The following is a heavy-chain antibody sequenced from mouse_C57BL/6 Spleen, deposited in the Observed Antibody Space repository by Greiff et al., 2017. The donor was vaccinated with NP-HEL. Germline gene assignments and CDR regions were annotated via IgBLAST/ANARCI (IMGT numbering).Heavy chain of an antibody. CDR2: IDPSDSYT. V-gene: IGHV1-69*01. Sequence: QVQLQQPGAELVMPGASVKLSCKASGYTFTSYWLHWVKQRPGQGLEWIGEIDPSDSYTNYTQKFTGKSTLTVDKSSSTAYMQLSSLTSEDSAVYYCARYYYGNSYAMDYWGQGTSVTVSS. CDR1: GYTFTSYW. J-gene: IGHJ4*01. CDR3: ARYYYGNSYAMDY. D-gene: IGHD2-1*01.